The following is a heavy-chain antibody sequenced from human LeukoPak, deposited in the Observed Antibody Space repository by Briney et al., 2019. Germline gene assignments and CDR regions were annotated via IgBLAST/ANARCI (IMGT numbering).Heavy chain of an antibody. CDR3: ARDGYGGNSFDY. J-gene: IGHJ4*02. V-gene: IGHV1-2*02. CDR2: INPNSGDT. D-gene: IGHD4-23*01. Sequence: ASVKVSRKASGYTFTGYYMHWVRQAPGQGLEWMGWINPNSGDTNYAQKFQGRVTMTRDTSISTASMELSRLRSDDTAVYFCARDGYGGNSFDYWGQGTLVTVSS. CDR1: GYTFTGYY.